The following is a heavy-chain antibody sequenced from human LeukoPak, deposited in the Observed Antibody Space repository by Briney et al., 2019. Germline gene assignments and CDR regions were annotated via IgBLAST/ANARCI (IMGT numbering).Heavy chain of an antibody. J-gene: IGHJ5*02. CDR1: GYSFASYG. CDR2: IKTYNGNT. Sequence: ASVKVSCKASGYSFASYGIIWVRQAPGHGREWMGWIKTYNGNTNYAQKSQGRVTLTTDTSTRTAYMELRSLTSDDTAVYYCAREGNTWLDPWGQGALVTVSS. CDR3: AREGNTWLDP. V-gene: IGHV1-18*04.